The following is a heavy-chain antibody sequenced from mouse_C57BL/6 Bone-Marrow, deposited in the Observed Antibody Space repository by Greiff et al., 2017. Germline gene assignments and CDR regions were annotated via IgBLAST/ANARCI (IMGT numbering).Heavy chain of an antibody. J-gene: IGHJ1*03. D-gene: IGHD1-1*01. CDR1: GYTFTSYW. CDR2: IDPSDSYT. Sequence: VQLQQPGAELVMPGASVKLSCKASGYTFTSYWMHWVKPRPGQGLEWIGEIDPSDSYTNSNPKFKGKSTLTVDKSSSTAYMQLSSLTSEDSAVYYCARADYYGPWYFDVWGTGTTVTVSS. CDR3: ARADYYGPWYFDV. V-gene: IGHV1-69*01.